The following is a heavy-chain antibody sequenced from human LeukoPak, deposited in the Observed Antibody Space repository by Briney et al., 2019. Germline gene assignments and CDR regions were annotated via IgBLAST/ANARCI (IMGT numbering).Heavy chain of an antibody. V-gene: IGHV1-46*01. CDR3: VTLSSGYYYVFPY. J-gene: IGHJ4*02. D-gene: IGHD3-22*01. CDR1: GYTFTSYY. CDR2: INPSGGST. Sequence: ASVKVSCKASGYTFTSYYMHWVRQAPGQGLEWMGIINPSGGSTSYAQKFQGRVTMTRDTSTSTVYMELSSLRSEDTAVYYCVTLSSGYYYVFPYWGQGTLVTVSS.